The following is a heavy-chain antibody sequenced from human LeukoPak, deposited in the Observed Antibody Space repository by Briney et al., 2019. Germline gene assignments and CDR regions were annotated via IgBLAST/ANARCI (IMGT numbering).Heavy chain of an antibody. CDR1: GFSLGDFA. J-gene: IGHJ4*02. D-gene: IGHD1-26*01. V-gene: IGHV3-48*01. CDR3: ARGVGRVGSNFDF. Sequence: GGSLRLSCVASGFSLGDFAMDWVRRAPGKGLEGVIYISASSSAIFYGDSVKGRFTISRDNAKNSLFLQMDNLRAEDTAVYYCARGVGRVGSNFDFWGQGTLVTVSS. CDR2: ISASSSAI.